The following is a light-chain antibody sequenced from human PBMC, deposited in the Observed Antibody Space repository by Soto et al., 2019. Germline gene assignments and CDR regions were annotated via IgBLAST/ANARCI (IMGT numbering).Light chain of an antibody. CDR2: AAS. J-gene: IGKJ3*01. CDR3: QQYDNLPFT. Sequence: DIQMTQSPSTLSASVGDRVSLACRASQTISTYVNWYQQKPGKAPKLLIFAASNLQSGVPSRFSGSGSGTDFTLTIGSLQPEDFATYYCQQYDNLPFTFGPGTKVDIK. V-gene: IGKV1-39*01. CDR1: QTISTY.